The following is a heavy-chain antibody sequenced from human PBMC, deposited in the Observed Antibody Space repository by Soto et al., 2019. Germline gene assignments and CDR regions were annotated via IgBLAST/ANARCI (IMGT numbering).Heavy chain of an antibody. CDR3: ARSRGEVLLWFGGPNYYYGMDV. CDR1: GGSISSYY. D-gene: IGHD3-10*01. Sequence: PSETLSITCTVSGGSISSYYWSWIRQPPGKGLEWIGYIYYSGSTNYNPSLKSRVTISVDTSKNQFSLKLSSVTAADTAVYYCARSRGEVLLWFGGPNYYYGMDVWGQGTTVTVSS. V-gene: IGHV4-59*01. CDR2: IYYSGST. J-gene: IGHJ6*02.